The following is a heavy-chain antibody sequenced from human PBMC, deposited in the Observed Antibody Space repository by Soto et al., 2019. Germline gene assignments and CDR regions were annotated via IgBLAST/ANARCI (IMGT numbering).Heavy chain of an antibody. V-gene: IGHV4-31*03. D-gene: IGHD1-26*01. J-gene: IGHJ4*02. Sequence: QVQLQESGPGLVKPSQTLSLTCTVSGGSISSGGYYWSWIRQHPGKGLEWIGYIYNSGNTYYNPSLKGRVTISIDSSKNQFSLKLTSVTAADTAVYYCARDSGDGFNLVDYWGQGTLVTVSS. CDR1: GGSISSGGYY. CDR3: ARDSGDGFNLVDY. CDR2: IYNSGNT.